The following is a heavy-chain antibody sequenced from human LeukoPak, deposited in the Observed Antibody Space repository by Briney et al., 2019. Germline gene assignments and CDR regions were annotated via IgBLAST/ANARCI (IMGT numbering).Heavy chain of an antibody. CDR2: INHSGST. V-gene: IGHV4-34*01. Sequence: SETLSLTCAVYGGSFSGYYWSWIRQPPGKGLEWIGEINHSGSTNYNPSLKSRVTISVDTSKNQFSLKLSSVTAADTAVYYCARGVRFPVGFDPWAREPWSPSPQ. D-gene: IGHD3-3*01. CDR1: GGSFSGYY. CDR3: ARGVRFPVGFDP. J-gene: IGHJ5*02.